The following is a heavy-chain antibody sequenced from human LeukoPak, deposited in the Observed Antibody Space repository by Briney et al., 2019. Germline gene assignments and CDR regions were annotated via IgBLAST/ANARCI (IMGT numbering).Heavy chain of an antibody. J-gene: IGHJ5*02. CDR3: ARGHRLRYFDWLFHGDNNWFDP. Sequence: GASVTVSCTASGYTFTSYAMNWVRQAPGQGLEWMGWINTNTGNPTYAQGFTGRFVFSLDTSVSTAYLQISSLKAEDTAVYYCARGHRLRYFDWLFHGDNNWFDPWGQGTLVTVSS. CDR2: INTNTGNP. D-gene: IGHD3-9*01. V-gene: IGHV7-4-1*02. CDR1: GYTFTSYA.